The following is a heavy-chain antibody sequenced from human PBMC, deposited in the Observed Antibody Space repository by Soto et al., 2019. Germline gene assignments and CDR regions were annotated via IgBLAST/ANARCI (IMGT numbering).Heavy chain of an antibody. CDR2: INAGNGNT. D-gene: IGHD5-12*01. J-gene: IGHJ3*02. CDR3: ARDGRDGYNRAFDI. CDR1: GYTFTSYA. Sequence: GASVKVSCKASGYTFTSYAMHWVRQAPGQRLEWMGGINAGNGNTKYAQKFQGRVTITTDKSTSTAYMELSSLRSEDTAVYYCARDGRDGYNRAFDIWGQGTMVTVSS. V-gene: IGHV1-3*01.